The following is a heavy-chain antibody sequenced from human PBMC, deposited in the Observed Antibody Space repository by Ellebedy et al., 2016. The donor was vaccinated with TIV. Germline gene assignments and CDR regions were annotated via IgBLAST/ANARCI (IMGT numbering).Heavy chain of an antibody. J-gene: IGHJ4*02. V-gene: IGHV3-11*01. Sequence: PSETLSLTCAVYGGSFSDYYMSWIRQAPGKGLEWVSYISSSGSTIYYADSVKGRFTISRDNAKNSLYLQMNSLRAEDTAVYYCASGGVVGEMDYWGQGTLVTVSS. D-gene: IGHD1-26*01. CDR3: ASGGVVGEMDY. CDR1: GGSFSDYY. CDR2: ISSSGSTI.